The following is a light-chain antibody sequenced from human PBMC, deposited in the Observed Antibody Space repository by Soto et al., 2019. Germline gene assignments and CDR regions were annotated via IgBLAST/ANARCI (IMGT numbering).Light chain of an antibody. CDR2: AAS. J-gene: IGKJ5*01. V-gene: IGKV1-39*01. Sequence: DIQMTQSPSSLSASVGDRVTITCRASQSISNYLNWYQQKPGQAPKPLIYAASSLQSGVPARFSAIGSGTDFTLTISSLQPEDFATYYCQQSYSTPPITFGQGTRLEIK. CDR1: QSISNY. CDR3: QQSYSTPPIT.